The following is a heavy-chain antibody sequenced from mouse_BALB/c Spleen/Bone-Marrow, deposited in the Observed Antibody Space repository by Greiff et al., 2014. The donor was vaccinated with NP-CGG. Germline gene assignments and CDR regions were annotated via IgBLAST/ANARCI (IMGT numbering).Heavy chain of an antibody. CDR1: GYSITSGYS. CDR3: ARQNDGYLYYAMDY. Sequence: VQLQQSGPDLVKPSQSLSLTCTVTGYSITSGYSWHWIRQFPGNKLEWMGYIHYSGTTNYNPSLKSRISITRDTSKNQFFLQSNSVTSDDTATYYCARQNDGYLYYAMDYWGQGTSVTVSS. J-gene: IGHJ4*01. V-gene: IGHV3-1*02. CDR2: IHYSGTT. D-gene: IGHD2-3*01.